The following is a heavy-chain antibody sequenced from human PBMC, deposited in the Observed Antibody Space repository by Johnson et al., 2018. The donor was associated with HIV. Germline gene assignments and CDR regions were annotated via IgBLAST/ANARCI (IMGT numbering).Heavy chain of an antibody. CDR2: INWNGGST. D-gene: IGHD1-26*01. J-gene: IGHJ3*02. CDR1: GFTFDDYG. Sequence: VQLVESGGGLVKPGGSLRVSCAASGFTFDDYGMSWVRQAPGKGLEWVSGINWNGGSTGYADSVKGRFTISRDNAKNSLYLQMNRLRAEETALYYWAREGRGSYQQPDAFDIWGQGTMVTVSS. CDR3: AREGRGSYQQPDAFDI. V-gene: IGHV3-20*04.